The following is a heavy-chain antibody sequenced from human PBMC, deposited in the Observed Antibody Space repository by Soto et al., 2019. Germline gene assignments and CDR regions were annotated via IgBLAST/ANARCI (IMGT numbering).Heavy chain of an antibody. V-gene: IGHV3-21*01. CDR2: ISSSSSYI. CDR3: ARVPNSSGWYEDWFDP. Sequence: PGGSLRLSCAASGFTFSSYSMNWVRQAPGKGLEWVSSISSSSSYIYYADSVKGRFTISRDNAKNSLYLQMNSLRAEDTAVYYCARVPNSSGWYEDWFDPWGQGTLVTVSS. J-gene: IGHJ5*02. D-gene: IGHD6-19*01. CDR1: GFTFSSYS.